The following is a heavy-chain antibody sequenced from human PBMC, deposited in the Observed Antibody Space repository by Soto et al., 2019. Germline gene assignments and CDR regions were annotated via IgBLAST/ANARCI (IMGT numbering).Heavy chain of an antibody. CDR2: LSWSGDNI. CDR1: GFKNDDYA. J-gene: IGHJ6*02. Sequence: EVQLVESGGGLVQPGTSLRLSCAVSGFKNDDYAMHWVRQVPGKGLEWVAGLSWSGDNIGYGDSVKGRFTISRDNAKNSVSLQMNSLRTEDTALYYCAKGASSGSNYGMDVWGQGTTVTVSS. V-gene: IGHV3-9*01. D-gene: IGHD6-6*01. CDR3: AKGASSGSNYGMDV.